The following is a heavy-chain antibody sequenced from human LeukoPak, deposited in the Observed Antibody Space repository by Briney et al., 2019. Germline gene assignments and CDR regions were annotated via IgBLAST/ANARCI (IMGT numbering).Heavy chain of an antibody. D-gene: IGHD6-13*01. CDR3: AKLQQQFFDY. Sequence: GRSLRLSCAASGFTFSTYGMQWVRQAPGKGLEWVAVISYDGSNKYYADSVKGRFTISRDNSKNTLFLQVNSLRAEDTAVYYCAKLQQQFFDYWGQGTLVTVSS. V-gene: IGHV3-30*18. CDR1: GFTFSTYG. CDR2: ISYDGSNK. J-gene: IGHJ4*02.